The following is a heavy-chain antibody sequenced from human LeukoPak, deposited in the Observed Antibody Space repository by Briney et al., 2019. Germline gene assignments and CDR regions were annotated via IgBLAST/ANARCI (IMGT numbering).Heavy chain of an antibody. CDR3: ARGYCSGGSCYPNEFDP. V-gene: IGHV4-31*03. Sequence: SETLSLTCTVSGGSISSGGYYWSWIRQHPGKGLEWIGYIYYIGSTYYNPSLKSRVTISVDTSKNQFSLKLSSVTAADTAVYHCARGYCSGGSCYPNEFDPWGQGTLVTVSS. D-gene: IGHD2-15*01. CDR1: GGSISSGGYY. J-gene: IGHJ5*02. CDR2: IYYIGST.